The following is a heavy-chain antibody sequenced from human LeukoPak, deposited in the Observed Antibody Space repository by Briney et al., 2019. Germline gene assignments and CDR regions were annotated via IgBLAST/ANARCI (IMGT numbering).Heavy chain of an antibody. D-gene: IGHD6-19*01. J-gene: IGHJ4*02. V-gene: IGHV3-53*01. Sequence: GGSLRLSCAASGFTVSSNYMSWVRQAPGKGLEWVSVIYSGGSTYYADSVKGRFTISRDNSKNTLYLQMNSLRAEDTAVYYCARIRAVAGRGLDYWGQGTLVIVSS. CDR2: IYSGGST. CDR3: ARIRAVAGRGLDY. CDR1: GFTVSSNY.